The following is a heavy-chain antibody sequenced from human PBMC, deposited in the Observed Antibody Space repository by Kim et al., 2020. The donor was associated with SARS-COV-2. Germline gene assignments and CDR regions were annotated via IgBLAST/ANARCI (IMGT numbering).Heavy chain of an antibody. D-gene: IGHD6-19*01. J-gene: IGHJ4*02. V-gene: IGHV3-49*02. Sequence: ASVKGRFTISRDDSKSIAYLQMNSLKTEDTAVYYCTRDPVIAVAGTRDYWGQGTLVTVSS. CDR3: TRDPVIAVAGTRDY.